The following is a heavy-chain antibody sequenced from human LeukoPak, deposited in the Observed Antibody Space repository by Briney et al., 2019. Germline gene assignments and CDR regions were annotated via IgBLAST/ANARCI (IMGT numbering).Heavy chain of an antibody. J-gene: IGHJ6*03. CDR1: GFTFGSYA. V-gene: IGHV3-23*01. CDR3: AKGLYYYYYMDV. CDR2: ISGSGGST. Sequence: GGSLRLSCAASGFTFGSYAMSWVRQAPGKGLEWVSAISGSGGSTYYADSVKGRFTISRDNSKNTLYLQMNSLRAEDTAVYYCAKGLYYYYYMDVWGKGTTVTVSS.